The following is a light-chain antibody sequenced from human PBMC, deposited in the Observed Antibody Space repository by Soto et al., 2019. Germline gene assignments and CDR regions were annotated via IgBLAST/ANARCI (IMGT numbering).Light chain of an antibody. CDR3: LQDYTYPLT. CDR2: AAS. Sequence: IQLTQSPSFLSTSVGDRVTITCRASQSISSYLNWYQQKPGKAPKLLIYAASSLQSGVPSRFSGSGSGTDFTLTISSLQPEDFATYYCLQDYTYPLTFGGGTKVDIK. V-gene: IGKV1-6*01. J-gene: IGKJ4*01. CDR1: QSISSY.